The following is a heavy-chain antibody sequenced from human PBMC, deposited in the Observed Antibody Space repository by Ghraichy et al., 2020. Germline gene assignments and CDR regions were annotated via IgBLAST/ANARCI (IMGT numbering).Heavy chain of an antibody. J-gene: IGHJ3*01. V-gene: IGHV3-23*01. CDR3: AKEGGRLGEGDLDV. CDR2: LGADGRST. D-gene: IGHD3-10*01. CDR1: EFTFDGYP. Sequence: GGSLRLSCAVSEFTFDGYPMTWVRQAPGKGLEWVSTLGADGRSTFYADSVKGRFTISRDKSKRTMYLQMNSLRADDTAVYYCAKEGGRLGEGDLDVWGQGTKVTVSS.